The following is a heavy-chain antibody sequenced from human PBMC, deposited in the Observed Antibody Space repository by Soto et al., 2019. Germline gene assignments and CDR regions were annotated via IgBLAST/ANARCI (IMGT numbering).Heavy chain of an antibody. CDR1: GFMFANYA. J-gene: IGHJ6*02. Sequence: EVQLLESGGGLVQPGGSLRLSCAASGFMFANYAMGWFRQAPGRGLEWVSAITGRGGGTYYADSVKGRVTVSRDNSNNKLQLQMHGLRAADTAIFFCAQWDTHGIIPRAVGGNYYYYDMEVWGQATRVTVSS. CDR2: ITGRGGGT. CDR3: AQWDTHGIIPRAVGGNYYYYDMEV. V-gene: IGHV3-23*01. D-gene: IGHD5-18*01.